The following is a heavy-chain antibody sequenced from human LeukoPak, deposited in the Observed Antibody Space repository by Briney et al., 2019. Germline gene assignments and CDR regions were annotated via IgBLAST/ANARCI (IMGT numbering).Heavy chain of an antibody. CDR1: GSTFSSYW. D-gene: IGHD2-2*01. CDR2: IDTSGGHT. Sequence: GSLRLSCAASGSTFSSYWMSWVRQAPGKGLEWVSAIDTSGGHTYYADSVKGRFTISRDNSENTLYLQMNSLRAEDTAVYYCAKESCSSRCNFDYWGQGTLVTVSS. CDR3: AKESCSSRCNFDY. J-gene: IGHJ4*02. V-gene: IGHV3-23*01.